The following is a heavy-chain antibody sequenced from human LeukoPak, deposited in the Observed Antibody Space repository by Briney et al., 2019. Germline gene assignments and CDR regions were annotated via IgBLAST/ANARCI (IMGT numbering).Heavy chain of an antibody. CDR2: ISSSGSTI. CDR3: ARVTLTGYFAFDS. CDR1: GFTFSSYE. J-gene: IGHJ4*02. D-gene: IGHD3-9*01. Sequence: GGSLRLSCAASGFTFSSYEMNWVRQAPGKGLEWVSYISSSGSTIYYADSVKGRFTISRDTAKSSLYLQMNSLRAEDTAMYYCARVTLTGYFAFDSWGQGTLVTVSS. V-gene: IGHV3-48*03.